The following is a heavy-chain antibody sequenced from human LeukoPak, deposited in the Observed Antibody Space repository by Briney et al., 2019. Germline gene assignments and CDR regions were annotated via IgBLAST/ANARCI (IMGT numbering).Heavy chain of an antibody. CDR1: GGSISSGSYY. CDR2: IYTSGST. V-gene: IGHV4-61*02. D-gene: IGHD2-15*01. Sequence: SQTLSLTCTVSGGSISSGSYYWSWIRQPAGKGLEWIGRIYTSGSTNYNPSLKSRVTISVDTSKNQFSLKLSSVTAADTAVYYSAREIVVVVAATPVTTGFDYWGQGTLVTVSS. CDR3: AREIVVVVAATPVTTGFDY. J-gene: IGHJ4*02.